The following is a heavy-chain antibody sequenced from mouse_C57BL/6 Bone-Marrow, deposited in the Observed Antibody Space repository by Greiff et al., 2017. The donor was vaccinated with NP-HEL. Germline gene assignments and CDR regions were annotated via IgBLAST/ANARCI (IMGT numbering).Heavy chain of an antibody. Sequence: EVNLVESGGDLVKPGGSLKLSCAASGFTFSSYGMSWVRQTPDKRLEWVATISSGGSYTYYPDSVKGRFTISRDNAKNTLYLQMSSLKSEDTAMYYCASLRVDYWGQGTTLTVSS. J-gene: IGHJ2*01. CDR2: ISSGGSYT. V-gene: IGHV5-6*01. CDR3: ASLRVDY. D-gene: IGHD1-1*01. CDR1: GFTFSSYG.